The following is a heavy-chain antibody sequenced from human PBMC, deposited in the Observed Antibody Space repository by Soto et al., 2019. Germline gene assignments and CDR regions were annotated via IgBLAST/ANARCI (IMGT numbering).Heavy chain of an antibody. CDR3: ALPPQGVVVRGDY. D-gene: IGHD3-10*01. J-gene: IGHJ4*02. Sequence: QVQLVQSGAEVKKPGSSVKVSCKASGGTFSSYTISWVRQAPGQGLEWMGRIIPILGIANYAQKFQGRVTITADKXTSTAYMELSSLRSEDTAVYYCALPPQGVVVRGDYWGQGTLVTVSS. CDR1: GGTFSSYT. V-gene: IGHV1-69*02. CDR2: IIPILGIA.